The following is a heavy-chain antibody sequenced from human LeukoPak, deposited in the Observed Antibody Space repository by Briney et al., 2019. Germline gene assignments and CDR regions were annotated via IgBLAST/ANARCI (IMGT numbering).Heavy chain of an antibody. V-gene: IGHV4-30-4*01. CDR2: IYYSGST. Sequence: SQTLSLTCTVSGGSISSGDYYWSWIRQPPGKGLEWIGYIYYSGSTYYNPSLKSRVTISVDTSKNQFSLKLSSVTAADTAVYYCATRLSNSGSAFRHWGQGTLVTVSS. CDR1: GGSISSGDYY. D-gene: IGHD2/OR15-2a*01. J-gene: IGHJ1*01. CDR3: ATRLSNSGSAFRH.